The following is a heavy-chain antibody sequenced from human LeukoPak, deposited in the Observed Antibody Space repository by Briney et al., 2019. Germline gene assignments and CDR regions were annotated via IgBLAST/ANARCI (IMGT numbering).Heavy chain of an antibody. CDR2: IYAGDSDT. J-gene: IGHJ6*02. CDR1: GYSFTTFW. Sequence: GESLKISCKGSGYSFTTFWIDRVRQMPGKGLEWMGIIYAGDSDTRYSPSFQGQVTISVDKSISTAFLQWDSLKASDTAMYYCARQGYNSMEVWGQGTAVTVSS. V-gene: IGHV5-51*01. D-gene: IGHD5-24*01. CDR3: ARQGYNSMEV.